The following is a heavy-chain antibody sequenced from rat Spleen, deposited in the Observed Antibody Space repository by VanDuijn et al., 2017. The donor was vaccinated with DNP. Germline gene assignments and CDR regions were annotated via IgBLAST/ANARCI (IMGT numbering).Heavy chain of an antibody. CDR1: GFTFSDYY. CDR3: ARHVLPLRVWDY. D-gene: IGHD1-4*01. J-gene: IGHJ2*01. V-gene: IGHV5-22*01. Sequence: EVQLVESGGDLVQPGGSLKVSCAASGFTFSDYYMAWVRQAPTKGLEWVAYMSYDGGSNYHGDSVKGRFTISRDIVKNILYLQMNSLRSEDMATYYCARHVLPLRVWDYWGQGVMVTVSS. CDR2: MSYDGGSN.